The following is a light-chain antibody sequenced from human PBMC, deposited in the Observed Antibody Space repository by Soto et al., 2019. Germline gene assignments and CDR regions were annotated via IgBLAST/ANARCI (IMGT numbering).Light chain of an antibody. CDR1: QSVSSSY. V-gene: IGKV3-20*01. CDR3: QQYGSSPRIT. CDR2: GAS. Sequence: EIVLTQSPGTLSLSPGERATLSCRASQSVSSSYLAWYQQKPGQAPRLLIYGASSRSTRIPDRLSGSGSGTDFTLTISRLEPEDFAVYYCQQYGSSPRITFGQGTRLEIK. J-gene: IGKJ5*01.